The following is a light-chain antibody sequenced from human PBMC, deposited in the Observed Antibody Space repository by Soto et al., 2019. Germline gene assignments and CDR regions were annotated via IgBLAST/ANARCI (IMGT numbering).Light chain of an antibody. CDR2: GAS. Sequence: EIVMTQSPAPLSASPRERATLSFRASQSVSNNLAWYHQKPGQAPRLLIYGASTRAPGIPARFSGSGSGTEFTLTISSLQPEDFAVYYCQQYNNWWTFGQGTKVEIK. V-gene: IGKV3-15*01. CDR1: QSVSNN. CDR3: QQYNNWWT. J-gene: IGKJ1*01.